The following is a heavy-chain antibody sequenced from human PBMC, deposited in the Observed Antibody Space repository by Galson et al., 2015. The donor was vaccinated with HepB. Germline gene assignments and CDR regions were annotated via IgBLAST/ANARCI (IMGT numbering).Heavy chain of an antibody. CDR2: ISYDGSNK. CDR1: GFTFSSYG. V-gene: IGHV3-30*18. Sequence: SLRLSCAASGFTFSSYGMHWVRQAPGKGLEWVAVISYDGSNKYYADSVKGRFTISRGNSKNTLYLQMNSQRAEDTAVYYCAKIFRHGDPTFDYWGQGTLVTVSS. D-gene: IGHD4-17*01. J-gene: IGHJ4*02. CDR3: AKIFRHGDPTFDY.